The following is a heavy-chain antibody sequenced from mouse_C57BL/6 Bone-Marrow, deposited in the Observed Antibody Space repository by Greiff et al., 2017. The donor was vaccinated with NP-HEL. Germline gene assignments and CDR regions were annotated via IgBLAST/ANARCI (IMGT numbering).Heavy chain of an antibody. D-gene: IGHD1-1*01. J-gene: IGHJ4*01. CDR2: INPSTGGT. V-gene: IGHV1-42*01. CDR3: ALYYYGSSYGGYYYAMDY. Sequence: VQLQQSGPELVKPGASVKISCKASGYSFTCYYMNWVKQSPEKSLEWIGEINPSTGGTTYNQKFKAKATLTVDKSSSTAYMQLKSLTSEDSAVYYCALYYYGSSYGGYYYAMDYWGQGTSVTVSS. CDR1: GYSFTCYY.